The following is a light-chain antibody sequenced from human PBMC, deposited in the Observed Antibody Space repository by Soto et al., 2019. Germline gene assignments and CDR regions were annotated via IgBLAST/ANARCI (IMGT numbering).Light chain of an antibody. CDR2: MAS. J-gene: IGKJ2*01. CDR1: QSISTW. CDR3: QQYNSYNT. Sequence: DIPMTQSPSTLSASVGDRVTITCRASQSISTWLAWYQQKPGKAPKLLIYMASGLDAGVPSRFSGSGSGTEFTLTIDSLQPDDAATYYCQQYNSYNTFGQGTKVEIK. V-gene: IGKV1-5*03.